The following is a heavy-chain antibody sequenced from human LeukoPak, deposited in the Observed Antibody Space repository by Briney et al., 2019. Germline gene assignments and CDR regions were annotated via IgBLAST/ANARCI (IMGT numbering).Heavy chain of an antibody. V-gene: IGHV1-8*01. Sequence: ASVKVSCKASGYPFSSNDINWVRQATGQGLEWMGWMNPNSGNTGYAQKFQGRVTITRSTSISTAYMELSSLRSEDTAVYYCARAGGYCGRISCPYYFDYWGQGSLVAVSS. CDR1: GYPFSSND. CDR2: MNPNSGNT. J-gene: IGHJ4*02. D-gene: IGHD2-15*01. CDR3: ARAGGYCGRISCPYYFDY.